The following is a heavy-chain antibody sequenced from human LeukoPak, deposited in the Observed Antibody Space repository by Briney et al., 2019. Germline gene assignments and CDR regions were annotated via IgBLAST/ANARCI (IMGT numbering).Heavy chain of an antibody. CDR3: VRELGAAAAGVFDI. CDR2: MGSSGNNG. V-gene: IGHV3-21*01. CDR1: GFTFSSYS. J-gene: IGHJ3*02. D-gene: IGHD2-2*01. Sequence: SGGSLRLSYAGSGFTFSSYSMNWVRQAPGKGLEWVSSMGSSGNNGYYADSVKGRFIISRDNAKNSLFLQMNSLRAEDSALYYCVRELGAAAAGVFDIWGQGTLVTVSS.